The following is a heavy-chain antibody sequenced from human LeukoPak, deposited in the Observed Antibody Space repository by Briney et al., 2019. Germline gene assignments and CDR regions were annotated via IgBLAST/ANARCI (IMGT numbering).Heavy chain of an antibody. D-gene: IGHD2-21*01. CDR2: IYHSGST. V-gene: IGHV4-38-2*02. Sequence: SETLSLTCTVSGYSISSGYYWGWIRQPPGKGLEWMGSIYHSGSTYYNPSLKSRVTISVDTSKNQFSLKLSSVTAADTAVYYCASPRYGGIVDYYYYYYMDVWGKATTVTVSS. CDR3: ASPRYGGIVDYYYYYYMDV. J-gene: IGHJ6*03. CDR1: GYSISSGYY.